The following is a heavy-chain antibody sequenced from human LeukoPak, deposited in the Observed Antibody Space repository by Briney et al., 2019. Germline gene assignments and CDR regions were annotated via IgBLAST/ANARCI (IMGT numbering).Heavy chain of an antibody. CDR3: ARGVDILTGYSIMPPDY. Sequence: GASVKVSCKASGYTFTGYYMHWVRQAPGQGLEWMGWINPNSGGTNYAQKFQGRVTMTRDTSISTAYMELSRLRSDDTAVYYCARGVDILTGYSIMPPDYWGQGTLVTVSS. CDR2: INPNSGGT. CDR1: GYTFTGYY. D-gene: IGHD3-9*01. V-gene: IGHV1-2*02. J-gene: IGHJ4*02.